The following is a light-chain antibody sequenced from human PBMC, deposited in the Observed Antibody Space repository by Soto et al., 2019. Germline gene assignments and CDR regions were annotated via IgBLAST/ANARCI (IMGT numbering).Light chain of an antibody. CDR1: SSDVGGYNY. CDR3: SSYTSTRTYV. Sequence: QSVLTQPASVSGSPGQSITISCTGTSSDVGGYNYVSWYQQHPGKAPKLMIYDVTYRPSGVSNRFSGSKSGTTASLTLSGLQAEDEADYYCSSYTSTRTYVFGTGTQGHRP. J-gene: IGLJ1*01. V-gene: IGLV2-14*01. CDR2: DVT.